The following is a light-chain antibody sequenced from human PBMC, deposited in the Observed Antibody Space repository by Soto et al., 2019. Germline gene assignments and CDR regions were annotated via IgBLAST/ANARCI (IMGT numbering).Light chain of an antibody. Sequence: QSVLTQPASVSGSPGQSITISCTGTSSDVGGYNYVSWYQQHPGKAPKLLIYDVRSRPSGVSNRFSGSKSGNTASLTISGLQAEDEDDYSFSSLTSSTTYVFVTGTKVTVL. V-gene: IGLV2-14*03. J-gene: IGLJ1*01. CDR2: DVR. CDR3: SSLTSSTTYV. CDR1: SSDVGGYNY.